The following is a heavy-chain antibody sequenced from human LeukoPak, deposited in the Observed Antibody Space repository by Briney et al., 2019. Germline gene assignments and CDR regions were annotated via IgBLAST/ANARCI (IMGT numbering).Heavy chain of an antibody. CDR2: IKPNSGVT. D-gene: IGHD3-22*01. CDR1: GYTFTGYY. J-gene: IGHJ6*03. CDR3: ARGGSSGYYYYYYYMDV. Sequence: ASVKVSCKASGYTFTGYYIHWVRQAPGQGLEWMGWIKPNSGVTNYALKFQDRVTMTRDTSISTAHMELRRLTSDDTAVYYCARGGSSGYYYYYYYMDVWGKGTTVTVSS. V-gene: IGHV1-2*02.